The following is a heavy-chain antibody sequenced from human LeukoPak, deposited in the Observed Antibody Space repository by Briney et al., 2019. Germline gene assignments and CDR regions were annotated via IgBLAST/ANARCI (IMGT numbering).Heavy chain of an antibody. J-gene: IGHJ4*02. CDR1: GGSITSGSHY. CDR3: ARARNFGVVIDY. V-gene: IGHV4-61*02. CDR2: IYTSGST. Sequence: SETLSLTCTVSGGSITSGSHYWSWIRQPAGKGLDWIGRIYTSGSTNYNPSLKSRVTISLDKSKNQVSLKLSSMTAADTAVYYCARARNFGVVIDYWGQGTLVTVSS. D-gene: IGHD3-3*01.